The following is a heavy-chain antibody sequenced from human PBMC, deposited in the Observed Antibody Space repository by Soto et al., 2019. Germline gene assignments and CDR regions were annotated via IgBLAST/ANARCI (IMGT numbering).Heavy chain of an antibody. CDR3: AGGHVDTAIVTLDSYYYYGMDV. CDR2: IYYSGST. CDR1: GGSISSGDYY. V-gene: IGHV4-30-4*01. J-gene: IGHJ6*02. Sequence: QVQLQESGPGLVKPSQTLSLTCTVSGGSISSGDYYWSWIRQPPGKGLEWIGYIYYSGSTYYNPSLKRRGTISVDTSNNHHSPKLSSVTAAATAVYYCAGGHVDTAIVTLDSYYYYGMDVWGQGTTVTVSS. D-gene: IGHD5-18*01.